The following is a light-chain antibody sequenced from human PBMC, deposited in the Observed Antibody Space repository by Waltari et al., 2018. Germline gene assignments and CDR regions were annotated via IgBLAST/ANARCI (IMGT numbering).Light chain of an antibody. CDR3: QHYGSSSYT. V-gene: IGKV3-20*01. CDR2: GAS. Sequence: EIVLTQSPGTLSLSPGERATLSCRASQSISSSYLSWSHQTPGQAPRLLIYGASSRATGNADRFSGSGSGTDFTLTISRLEPEEFAVYYCQHYGSSSYTFGQGTKLEI. CDR1: QSISSSY. J-gene: IGKJ2*01.